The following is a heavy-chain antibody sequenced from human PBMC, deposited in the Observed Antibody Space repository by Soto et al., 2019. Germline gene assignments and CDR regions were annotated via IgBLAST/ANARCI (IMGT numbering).Heavy chain of an antibody. V-gene: IGHV1-18*01. CDR3: AINLVTMVRGVIHYFDY. Sequence: QVQLVQSGAEVKKPGASVKVSCKASGYTFTSYGISWVRQAPGQGLEWMGWISAYNGNTNYAQKLQGRVTMTTDTSTSTAYMELRSLRSDDTAVYYCAINLVTMVRGVIHYFDYWGQGTLVTVSS. D-gene: IGHD3-10*01. CDR1: GYTFTSYG. CDR2: ISAYNGNT. J-gene: IGHJ4*02.